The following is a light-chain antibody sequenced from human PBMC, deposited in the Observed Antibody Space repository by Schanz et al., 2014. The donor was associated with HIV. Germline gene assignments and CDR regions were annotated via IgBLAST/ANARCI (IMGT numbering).Light chain of an antibody. CDR2: MTS. CDR1: QSVDRW. J-gene: IGKJ2*01. Sequence: DIQLTQSPSTLSASVGDRVTITCRASQSVDRWLAWYQQKPGKAPNLLIYMTSNLESGVPSRFSGSGSGTEFPLTISSLQPDDLGTYYCEQYKTSSSSSPYTFGQGTKVEIK. CDR3: EQYKTSSSSSPYT. V-gene: IGKV1-5*03.